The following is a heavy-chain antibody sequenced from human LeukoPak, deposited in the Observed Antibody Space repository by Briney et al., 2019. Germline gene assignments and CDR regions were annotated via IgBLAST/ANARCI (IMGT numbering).Heavy chain of an antibody. CDR3: ARDENAYFDFSYAFYFYYMDV. CDR2: IIPIFGTA. CDR1: GGTFSSHA. Sequence: SVKVSCKASGGTFSSHAINWVRQAPGQGLEWMGGIIPIFGTANYAQKFQGRVTITADKSTSTAYMELSSLRSEDTAVYYCARDENAYFDFSYAFYFYYMDVWGKGTTVTVSS. V-gene: IGHV1-69*06. J-gene: IGHJ6*03. D-gene: IGHD3-9*01.